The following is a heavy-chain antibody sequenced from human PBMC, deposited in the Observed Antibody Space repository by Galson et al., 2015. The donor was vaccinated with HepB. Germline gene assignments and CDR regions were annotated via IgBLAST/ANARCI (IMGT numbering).Heavy chain of an antibody. CDR3: MKDRVPDGLWNADY. J-gene: IGHJ4*02. D-gene: IGHD1-1*01. CDR2: ISSSSSYI. V-gene: IGHV3-21*04. CDR1: GFTFSSSS. Sequence: SPRLPCASSGFTFSSSSLHWARQAPGKGLEWVSSISSSSSYIYYADSVKGRLTMSRDTSKNLLYLQMNDVRVDDTATYYCMKDRVPDGLWNADYWGQGTVVTVSS.